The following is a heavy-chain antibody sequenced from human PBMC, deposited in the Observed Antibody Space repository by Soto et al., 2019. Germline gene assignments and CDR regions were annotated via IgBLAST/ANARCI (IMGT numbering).Heavy chain of an antibody. Sequence: QITLKESGPTLVKPTQTLTLTCTFSGFSLSTSGVVVGWFRQPPGKAMEWLALIYWDDDKLYSPSLKSRLTHTKDTSKSRVVLTMTNMDPVDTATYYCAQRTVTTFNYWGQGTLVTVSS. CDR2: IYWDDDK. V-gene: IGHV2-5*02. CDR1: GFSLSTSGVV. D-gene: IGHD4-17*01. CDR3: AQRTVTTFNY. J-gene: IGHJ4*02.